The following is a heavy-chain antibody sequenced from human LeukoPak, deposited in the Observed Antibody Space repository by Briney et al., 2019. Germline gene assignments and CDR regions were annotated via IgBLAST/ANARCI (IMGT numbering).Heavy chain of an antibody. Sequence: SETLSLTCTVSGGSISSYYWSWIRQPPGKGLEWIGEINHSGSTNYNPSLKSRVTISVDTSKNQFSLKLSSVTAADTAVYYCARASDYGDYRAVHAFDIWGQGTMVTVSS. D-gene: IGHD4-17*01. CDR3: ARASDYGDYRAVHAFDI. CDR2: INHSGST. CDR1: GGSISSYY. V-gene: IGHV4-59*01. J-gene: IGHJ3*02.